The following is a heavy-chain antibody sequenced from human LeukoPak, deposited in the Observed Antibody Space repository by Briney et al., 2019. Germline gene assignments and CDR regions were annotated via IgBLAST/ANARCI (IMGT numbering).Heavy chain of an antibody. V-gene: IGHV3-23*01. D-gene: IGHD3-16*01. CDR3: AKDSVGEYYDYVWGSLSIDY. Sequence: PGGSLRLSCAASGFTFSSYAMSWVRQAPGKGLEWVSAISGSGGSTYYADSVKGRFTIFRDNSKNTLYLQMNSLRAEDTAVYYCAKDSVGEYYDYVWGSLSIDYWGQGTLVTVSS. CDR2: ISGSGGST. J-gene: IGHJ4*02. CDR1: GFTFSSYA.